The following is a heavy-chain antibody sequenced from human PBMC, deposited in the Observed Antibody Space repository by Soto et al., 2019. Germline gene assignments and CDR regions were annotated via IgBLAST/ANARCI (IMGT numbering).Heavy chain of an antibody. Sequence: QVQLQESGPGLVKPSGTLSLTCAVSGGSINTSNWWSWVRQAPGEGLEWIGEIHHSGSTNYNPSLKSRVTISVDKSKNQFSLSLNSVTAADTAIYYCARRITLILDWGQGTLVTISS. J-gene: IGHJ4*02. CDR2: IHHSGST. D-gene: IGHD3-22*01. CDR3: ARRITLILD. CDR1: GGSINTSNW. V-gene: IGHV4-4*02.